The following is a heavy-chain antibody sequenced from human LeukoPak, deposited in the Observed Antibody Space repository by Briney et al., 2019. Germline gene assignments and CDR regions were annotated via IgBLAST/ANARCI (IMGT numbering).Heavy chain of an antibody. D-gene: IGHD3-3*01. CDR1: GYTFTSYG. CDR2: INPSGGST. V-gene: IGHV1-46*01. Sequence: ASVKVSCKASGYTFTSYGISWVRQAPGQGLEWMGIINPSGGSTSYAQKFQGRVTMIRDTSTSTVYMELSSLRSEDTAVYYCAREAPITIFGVVIPTLYYYYYYGMDVWGQGTTVTVSS. CDR3: AREAPITIFGVVIPTLYYYYYYGMDV. J-gene: IGHJ6*02.